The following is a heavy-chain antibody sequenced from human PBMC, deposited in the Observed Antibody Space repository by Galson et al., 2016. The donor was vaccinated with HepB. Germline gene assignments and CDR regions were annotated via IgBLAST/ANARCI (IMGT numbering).Heavy chain of an antibody. V-gene: IGHV4-34*01. Sequence: ETLSLTCAVHGGSFSGYYWSWIRQAPGKGLEWIGEINHSGSTNYKPSLKSRVTISVDTSKNQFSLKLNSVTAADTAVYYCARAAAVRFFVKYGMDVWGQGTTVTVSS. CDR1: GGSFSGYY. D-gene: IGHD3-3*01. J-gene: IGHJ6*02. CDR3: ARAAAVRFFVKYGMDV. CDR2: INHSGST.